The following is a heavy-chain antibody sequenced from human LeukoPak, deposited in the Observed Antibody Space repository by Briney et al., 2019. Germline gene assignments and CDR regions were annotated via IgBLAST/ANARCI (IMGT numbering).Heavy chain of an antibody. CDR3: ARHERFCSGGSCYGPDAFDI. J-gene: IGHJ3*02. D-gene: IGHD2-15*01. V-gene: IGHV4-39*01. CDR1: GGSITSSNYY. Sequence: SETLSLTCTVSGGSITSSNYYWGWVSQPPGKGLEWIASIYYSGITYHNPSLNSRVTISVDTSKNQFSLKLSSVTATATAVYYCARHERFCSGGSCYGPDAFDIWGQGTMVTVSS. CDR2: IYYSGIT.